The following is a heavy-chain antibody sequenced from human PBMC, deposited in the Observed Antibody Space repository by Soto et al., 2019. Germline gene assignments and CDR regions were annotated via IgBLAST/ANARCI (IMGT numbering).Heavy chain of an antibody. J-gene: IGHJ4*02. Sequence: GGSLRLSCAASGFAFNNYAMSWFRQAPGKGLEWVSAISSSGYSTYYADSVKGRFTISRDNAKNTVYLQMNNLRAEDTAVYYCAKGSVVVAAKFDSWGQGTLVTVSS. CDR2: ISSSGYST. D-gene: IGHD2-21*02. V-gene: IGHV3-23*01. CDR1: GFAFNNYA. CDR3: AKGSVVVAAKFDS.